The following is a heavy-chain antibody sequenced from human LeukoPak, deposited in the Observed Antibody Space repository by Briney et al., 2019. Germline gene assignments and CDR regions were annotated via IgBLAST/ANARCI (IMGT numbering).Heavy chain of an antibody. J-gene: IGHJ5*02. Sequence: GGSLRLSCAASGFTFSSYSMNWVRQAPGKGLEWVSHITASGTAMFYADSVKGRFTISRDNAKNSLYLQMNSLRAEDTAVYYCANFNRWGCYDFWSGYPNDNWFDPWGQGTLVTVSS. CDR1: GFTFSSYS. CDR3: ANFNRWGCYDFWSGYPNDNWFDP. V-gene: IGHV3-48*01. CDR2: ITASGTAM. D-gene: IGHD3-3*01.